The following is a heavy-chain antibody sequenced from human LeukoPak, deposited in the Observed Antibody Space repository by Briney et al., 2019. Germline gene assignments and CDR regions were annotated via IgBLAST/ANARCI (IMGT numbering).Heavy chain of an antibody. J-gene: IGHJ4*02. CDR2: IDRDGGVR. Sequence: PGGSLRLSCAASGFSFSSYWMSWVRQTPENGLEFVGKIDRDGGVRNYMDSLKGRCTISRDNGKKSLYLEINSLRADDTAVYYCARDPGSSAFDLWGRGALVTVSS. CDR3: ARDPGSSAFDL. CDR1: GFSFSSYW. D-gene: IGHD1-14*01. V-gene: IGHV3-7*01.